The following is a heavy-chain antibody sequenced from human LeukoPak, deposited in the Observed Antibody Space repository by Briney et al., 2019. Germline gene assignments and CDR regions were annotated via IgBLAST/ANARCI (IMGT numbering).Heavy chain of an antibody. Sequence: ASVKVSCKASGYTFTAYYMHWERQAPGQGLEWMGWINPNSGGTNYAQTFQGRVTMTRDPSISTSYMELSRLTSDDTAVYYCARGIGSGSYGRFDPWGQGTLVTVSS. CDR3: ARGIGSGSYGRFDP. D-gene: IGHD3-10*01. V-gene: IGHV1-2*02. CDR2: INPNSGGT. J-gene: IGHJ5*02. CDR1: GYTFTAYY.